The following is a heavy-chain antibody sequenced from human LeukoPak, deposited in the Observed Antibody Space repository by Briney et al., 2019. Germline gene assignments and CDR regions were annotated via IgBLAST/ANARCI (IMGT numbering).Heavy chain of an antibody. CDR3: ARVLYSKSPFDD. J-gene: IGHJ4*02. V-gene: IGHV3-23*01. Sequence: GGSLRLSCAGSGFTFRRYAMNWVRQAPGKGLEWVSAISGSDDSKTYYAASVKGRFTISRDNAKNSLYLQMRSLRAEDTAVYYCARVLYSKSPFDDWGQGTLVTVSS. CDR2: ISGSDDSKT. CDR1: GFTFRRYA. D-gene: IGHD4-11*01.